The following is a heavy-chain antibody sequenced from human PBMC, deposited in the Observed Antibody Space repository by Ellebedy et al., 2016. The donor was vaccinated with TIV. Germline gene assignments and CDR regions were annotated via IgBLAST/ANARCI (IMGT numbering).Heavy chain of an antibody. V-gene: IGHV4-34*01. J-gene: IGHJ5*01. CDR1: GGSFSGYY. D-gene: IGHD5-18*01. CDR2: INHSGST. Sequence: SETLSLTXAVYGGSFSGYYWSWIRQPPGKGLEWIGEINHSGSTNYNPSLKSRVTISVDTSKNQFSLKVNSVTAADTAVYYCARGRTAMVAKPNWFDSWGQGTLVTVSS. CDR3: ARGRTAMVAKPNWFDS.